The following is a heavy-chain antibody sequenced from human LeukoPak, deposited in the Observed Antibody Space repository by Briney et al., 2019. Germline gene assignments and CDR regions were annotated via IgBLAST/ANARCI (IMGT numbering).Heavy chain of an antibody. CDR2: IYYSGST. J-gene: IGHJ6*02. D-gene: IGHD6-19*01. Sequence: SQTLSLTCTVSGGSISSGDYYWSWIRQPPGKGLEWIGYIYYSGSTNYNPSLKSRVTISVDTSKNQFSLRLSSVTAADTAVYYCARVFSSGWSTKFRDGMDVWGQGTTVTVSS. CDR1: GGSISSGDYY. V-gene: IGHV4-61*08. CDR3: ARVFSSGWSTKFRDGMDV.